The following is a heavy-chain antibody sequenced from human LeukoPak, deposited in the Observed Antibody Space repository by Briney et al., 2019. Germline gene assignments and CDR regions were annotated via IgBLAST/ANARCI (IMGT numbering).Heavy chain of an antibody. D-gene: IGHD3-22*01. Sequence: GESLNISCKGSGYNFTSYWIGWVRQMPGKGLEWMGIIYPGDSDTRYSPSFQGQVTISADKSISTAYLQWSSLKASDTAMYYCARTTYYYDSSGYYYFDYWGQGTLVTVSS. CDR2: IYPGDSDT. V-gene: IGHV5-51*01. CDR3: ARTTYYYDSSGYYYFDY. CDR1: GYNFTSYW. J-gene: IGHJ4*02.